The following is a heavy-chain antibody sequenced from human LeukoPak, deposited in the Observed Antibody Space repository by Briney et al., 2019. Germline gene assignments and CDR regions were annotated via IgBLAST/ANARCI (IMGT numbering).Heavy chain of an antibody. CDR1: GFTFSSYA. CDR3: ARDIYSSSWYPLVY. D-gene: IGHD6-13*01. J-gene: IGHJ4*02. Sequence: HSGRSLILSCAASGFTFSSYAMHWVRQAPGKGLEWVAVISYDGSNKDYADSVKGRFTISRDNSKNTLYLQMNSLRAEDTAVYYCARDIYSSSWYPLVYWGQGTLVTVSS. CDR2: ISYDGSNK. V-gene: IGHV3-30*04.